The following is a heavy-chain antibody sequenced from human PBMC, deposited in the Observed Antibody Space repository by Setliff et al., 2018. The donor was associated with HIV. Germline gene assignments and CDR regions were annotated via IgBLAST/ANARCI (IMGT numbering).Heavy chain of an antibody. CDR1: GYTFTSYG. D-gene: IGHD3-10*01. CDR3: ARIRMVRGVIIHRPHHDAFAI. CDR2: ISPYNGNT. Sequence: ASVKVSCKASGYTFTSYGISWVRQAPGQGLEWMGWISPYNGNTNYAQKLQGRVTMTTDTSTSTAYMELRSLRSDDTAVYYCARIRMVRGVIIHRPHHDAFAIWGQGTMVTVSS. V-gene: IGHV1-18*01. J-gene: IGHJ3*02.